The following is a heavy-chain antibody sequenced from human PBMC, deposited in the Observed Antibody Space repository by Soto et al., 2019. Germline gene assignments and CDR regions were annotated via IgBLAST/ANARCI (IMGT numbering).Heavy chain of an antibody. CDR1: GGSISSSSYY. V-gene: IGHV4-39*07. J-gene: IGHJ4*02. Sequence: LETLSLTCTVSGGSISSSSYYWGWIRQPPGKGLEWIGNIYYSGSTYYNPSLKSRVTISVDTSKNQFSLKLTSVTAADTAVYYCARDKITGLFDYWGQGTLVTVSS. D-gene: IGHD2-8*02. CDR3: ARDKITGLFDY. CDR2: IYYSGST.